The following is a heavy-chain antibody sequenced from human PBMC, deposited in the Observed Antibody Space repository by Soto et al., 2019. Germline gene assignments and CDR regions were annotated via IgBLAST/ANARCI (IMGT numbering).Heavy chain of an antibody. CDR3: AREWIQLWSYCGMDV. J-gene: IGHJ6*02. CDR1: GFTFSDYY. Sequence: GGSLRLSCAASGFTFSDYYMSWIRQAPGKGLEWVSYISSSGSTIYYADSVKGRFTISRDNAKNSLYLQMNSLRAEDTAVYYCAREWIQLWSYCGMDVWGQGTTVTVSS. D-gene: IGHD5-18*01. CDR2: ISSSGSTI. V-gene: IGHV3-11*01.